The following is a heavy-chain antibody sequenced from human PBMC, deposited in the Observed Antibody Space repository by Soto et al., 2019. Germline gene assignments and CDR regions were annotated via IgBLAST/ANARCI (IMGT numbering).Heavy chain of an antibody. D-gene: IGHD3-10*01. V-gene: IGHV3-23*01. J-gene: IGHJ6*02. CDR3: AKDGSRYYYGSGSYYDSNYYYGMDV. CDR2: ISGSGGST. CDR1: GFTFSSYA. Sequence: LRLSCAASGFTFSSYAMSWVRQAPGKGLEWVSAISGSGGSTYYADSVKGRFTISRDNSKNTLYLQMNSLRAEDTAVYYCAKDGSRYYYGSGSYYDSNYYYGMDVWGQGTTVTVS.